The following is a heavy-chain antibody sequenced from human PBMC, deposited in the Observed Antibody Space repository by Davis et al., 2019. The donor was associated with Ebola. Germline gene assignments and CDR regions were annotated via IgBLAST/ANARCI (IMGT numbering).Heavy chain of an antibody. V-gene: IGHV3-30*04. CDR1: GITFSSYA. CDR2: ISYDGSNK. CDR3: ARALGDSPFYYYYGMDV. Sequence: GESLKTSCAASGITFSSYAMHWVRQAPGKGMEWVAVISYDGSNKYYADSVKGRFTISRDNSKNTLYLQMNSLRAEDTAVYYCARALGDSPFYYYYGMDVWGQGTTVTVSS. D-gene: IGHD3-22*01. J-gene: IGHJ6*02.